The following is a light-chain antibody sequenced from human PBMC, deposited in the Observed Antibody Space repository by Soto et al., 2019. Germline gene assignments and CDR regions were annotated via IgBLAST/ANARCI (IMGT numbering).Light chain of an antibody. CDR2: AVF. V-gene: IGKV1-9*01. CDR3: QQVDSFPLT. CDR1: QSISNF. Sequence: DIHITTSPASLSACVGESFTITCRASQSISNFLAWFQQKPGRAPKLLIYAVFTLQSGVPSRFSGSGSGAEFTLTISSLQPEDFATYYCQQVDSFPLTFGGGTKVDI. J-gene: IGKJ4*01.